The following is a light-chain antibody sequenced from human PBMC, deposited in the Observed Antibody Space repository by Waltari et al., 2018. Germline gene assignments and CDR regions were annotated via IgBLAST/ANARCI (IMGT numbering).Light chain of an antibody. Sequence: EIVLTQSPGPLSLSPGERVTLSCRASQSVGRSLAWYQQKPGQAPRLLIYDAFTRATGIADRFSGSGSGTDFSLTISRLDPEDFAVYYCQMYVRLPATFGQGTKVEIK. J-gene: IGKJ1*01. V-gene: IGKV3-20*01. CDR3: QMYVRLPAT. CDR2: DAF. CDR1: QSVGRS.